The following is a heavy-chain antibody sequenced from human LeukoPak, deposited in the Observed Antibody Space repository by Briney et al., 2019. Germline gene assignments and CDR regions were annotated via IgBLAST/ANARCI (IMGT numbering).Heavy chain of an antibody. CDR2: TYYRSKWYS. D-gene: IGHD5-12*01. Sequence: SQTLSLTCAISGDSVSSNSAAWNWIRQSPSRGLEWLGRTYYRSKWYSDYAVSVKSRITINPDTSKNQFSLQLNSVTPEDTAVYYCARAGLNYSGYVYYYYGMDVWGQGTTVTVSS. CDR1: GDSVSSNSAA. J-gene: IGHJ6*02. V-gene: IGHV6-1*01. CDR3: ARAGLNYSGYVYYYYGMDV.